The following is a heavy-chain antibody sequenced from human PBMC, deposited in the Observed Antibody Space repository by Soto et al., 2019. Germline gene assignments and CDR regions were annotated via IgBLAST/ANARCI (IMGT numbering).Heavy chain of an antibody. CDR1: GFTFSSYA. Sequence: GGSLRLSCAASGFTFSSYAMSWVRQAPGKGLEWVSAISGSGGSTYYADSVKGRFTISRDNSKNTLYLQMNSLRAEDTAVYYCAKVFTRPNCSSTSCYRAYYYYMDVWGKGTTVTVSS. CDR3: AKVFTRPNCSSTSCYRAYYYYMDV. D-gene: IGHD2-2*02. V-gene: IGHV3-23*01. J-gene: IGHJ6*03. CDR2: ISGSGGST.